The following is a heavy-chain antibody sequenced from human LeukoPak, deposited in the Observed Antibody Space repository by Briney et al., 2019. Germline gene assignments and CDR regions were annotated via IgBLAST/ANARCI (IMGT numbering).Heavy chain of an antibody. Sequence: SETLSLTCTVSGGSIGFNYWNWIRLPPGKGLEWIGYIYYSGSTNYNPSLRSRVTISVDTSKNQVSLKLSSVTAADTAIYYCARAHYSSGWYPLDYWGQGTLVTVSS. CDR2: IYYSGST. J-gene: IGHJ4*02. CDR1: GGSIGFNY. D-gene: IGHD6-19*01. CDR3: ARAHYSSGWYPLDY. V-gene: IGHV4-59*01.